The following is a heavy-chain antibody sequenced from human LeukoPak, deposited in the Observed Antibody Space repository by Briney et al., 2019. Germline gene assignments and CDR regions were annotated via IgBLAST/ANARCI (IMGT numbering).Heavy chain of an antibody. D-gene: IGHD6-13*01. Sequence: GGSLRLSCAASGFTFSSYAMSWVRQAPGKGLEWVSAISGSGGSTYYADSVKGRFTISRDNSKNTLYLQMNSLRAEDTAVYYCARDASRAAAGNDAFDIWGQGTMVTVSS. V-gene: IGHV3-23*01. CDR1: GFTFSSYA. J-gene: IGHJ3*02. CDR3: ARDASRAAAGNDAFDI. CDR2: ISGSGGST.